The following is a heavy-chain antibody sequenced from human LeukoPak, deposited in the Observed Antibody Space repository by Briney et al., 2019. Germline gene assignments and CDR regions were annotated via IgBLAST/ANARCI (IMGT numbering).Heavy chain of an antibody. CDR1: GFTFSSYG. CDR2: ISSSGSTI. CDR3: ASQLVSPPGDY. D-gene: IGHD6-6*01. Sequence: GGSLRLSCAASGFTFSSYGMSWVRQAPGKGLEWVSYISSSGSTIYYADSVKGRFTISRDNAKNSLYLQMNSLRAEDTAVYYCASQLVSPPGDYWGQGTLVTVSS. J-gene: IGHJ4*02. V-gene: IGHV3-48*04.